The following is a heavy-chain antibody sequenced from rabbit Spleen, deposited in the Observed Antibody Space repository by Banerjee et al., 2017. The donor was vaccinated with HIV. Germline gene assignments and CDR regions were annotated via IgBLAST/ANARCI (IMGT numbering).Heavy chain of an antibody. V-gene: IGHV1S40*01. Sequence: QQLVESGGGLVKPGASLTLTCKASGFSFSSGYDMCWVRQAPGKGLEWIACINAATGKPVYATWAKGRFTISRTSSTTVTLRMTSLTAADRAAYFCARDLVGVIGWNFYLWGPGTLVTVS. CDR3: ARDLVGVIGWNFYL. CDR1: GFSFSSGYD. D-gene: IGHD1-1*01. CDR2: INAATGKP. J-gene: IGHJ4*01.